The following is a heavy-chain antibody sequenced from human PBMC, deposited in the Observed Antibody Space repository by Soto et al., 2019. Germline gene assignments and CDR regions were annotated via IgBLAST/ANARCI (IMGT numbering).Heavy chain of an antibody. Sequence: PGGSLRLSCAASGFTVSSSYMSWVRQAPGKGLEWVSVIYSGGSTYYADSVKGRFTISRDNSKNTLYLQMNSLRAEDTAVYYCARRFSSNWSHDHWDQGTLVTVSS. V-gene: IGHV3-53*01. CDR2: IYSGGST. D-gene: IGHD6-13*01. J-gene: IGHJ4*02. CDR1: GFTVSSSY. CDR3: ARRFSSNWSHDH.